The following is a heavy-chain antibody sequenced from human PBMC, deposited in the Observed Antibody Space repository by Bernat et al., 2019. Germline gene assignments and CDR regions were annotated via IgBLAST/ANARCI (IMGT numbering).Heavy chain of an antibody. J-gene: IGHJ4*02. D-gene: IGHD2-2*01. CDR2: ISYDGSNK. V-gene: IGHV3-30*18. Sequence: QVQLVESGGGVVQPGRSLRLSCAASGFTFSSYGMHWVRQAPGKGLEWVAFISYDGSNKYYADSVKGRFTISRDNSKRTLYLQMNSLRAEDTAVYYCAKDPNIVPAATMGPRSYYFDYWGQGTLVSVSS. CDR3: AKDPNIVPAATMGPRSYYFDY. CDR1: GFTFSSYG.